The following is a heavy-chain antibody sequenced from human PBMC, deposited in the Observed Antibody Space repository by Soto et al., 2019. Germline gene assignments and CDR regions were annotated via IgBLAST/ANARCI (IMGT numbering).Heavy chain of an antibody. CDR3: AKTPSTGWSYYYYSMDV. Sequence: GGSLRLSCAASGFTVSSNYMSWVRQAPGKGLEWVSVIYSGGSTYYADSVKGRFTISRDNSKNTLYLQMNSLRADDTAVYYCAKTPSTGWSYYYYSMDVWGQGTTVTVSS. D-gene: IGHD6-19*01. V-gene: IGHV3-66*01. CDR1: GFTVSSNY. J-gene: IGHJ6*02. CDR2: IYSGGST.